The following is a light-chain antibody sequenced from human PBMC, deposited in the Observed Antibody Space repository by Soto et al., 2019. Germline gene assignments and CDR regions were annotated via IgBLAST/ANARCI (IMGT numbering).Light chain of an antibody. J-gene: IGKJ1*01. CDR3: QQNNNWPRT. Sequence: EIVMTQSPATLSVSPGERATLSCRATQSLSGNLAWYQQKPGQAPRLLIYGASVRATGIPARFSGSGSGTEFTLPISSLLSEDFAVYYCQQNNNWPRTFGKGTKV. CDR1: QSLSGN. CDR2: GAS. V-gene: IGKV3-15*01.